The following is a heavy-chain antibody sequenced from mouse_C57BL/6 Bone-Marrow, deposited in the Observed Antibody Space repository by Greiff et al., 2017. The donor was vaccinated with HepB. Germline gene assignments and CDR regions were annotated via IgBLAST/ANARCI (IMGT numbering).Heavy chain of an antibody. V-gene: IGHV6-3*01. J-gene: IGHJ2*01. Sequence: EVKLQESGGGLVQPGGSMKLSCVASGFTFSNYWMNWVRQSPEKGLEWVAQIRLKSDNYATHYAESVKGRFTISRDDSKSSVYLQMNNLRAEDTGIYYCTDLYYDYDDDYWGQGTTLTVSS. CDR1: GFTFSNYW. CDR2: IRLKSDNYAT. CDR3: TDLYYDYDDDY. D-gene: IGHD2-4*01.